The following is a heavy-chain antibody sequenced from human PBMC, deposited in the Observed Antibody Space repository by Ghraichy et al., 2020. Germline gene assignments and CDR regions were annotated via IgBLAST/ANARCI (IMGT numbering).Heavy chain of an antibody. CDR3: ARGVGGATSSAFDI. CDR1: GYTFTSYG. D-gene: IGHD1-26*01. Sequence: ASVKVSCKASGYTFTSYGISWVRQAPRQGLEWMGWISAYNGNTNYAQKLQGRVTMTTDTSTSTAYLERRSLRSDDTAVYYCARGVGGATSSAFDIWGQGTIVTVSS. V-gene: IGHV1-18*04. J-gene: IGHJ3*02. CDR2: ISAYNGNT.